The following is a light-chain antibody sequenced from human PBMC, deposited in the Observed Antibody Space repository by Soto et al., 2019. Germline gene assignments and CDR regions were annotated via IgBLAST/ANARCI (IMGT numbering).Light chain of an antibody. V-gene: IGKV3-20*01. Sequence: EIVLTQSPGTLSLSPGERATLSCRASQSVSSSYLAWYQQKPGQAPRPLIYVACSRATVIPGRVSGSGSGTDFPFTISRLEPEYFAVYYCQKYCSSPLYTFGQGTKLEVK. CDR1: QSVSSSY. CDR2: VAC. J-gene: IGKJ2*01. CDR3: QKYCSSPLYT.